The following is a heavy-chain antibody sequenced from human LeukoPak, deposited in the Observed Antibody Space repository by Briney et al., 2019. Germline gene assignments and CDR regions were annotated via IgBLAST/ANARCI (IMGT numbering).Heavy chain of an antibody. Sequence: ASVKVSCKASGYTFTSYGISWVRQAPGQGLESMGWISAYNGNTNYAQKLQGRVTMTTDTSTSTAYMELRSLRSDDTAVYYCARHSSSWPSSYFDYWGQGTLVTVSS. CDR1: GYTFTSYG. J-gene: IGHJ4*02. D-gene: IGHD6-13*01. CDR3: ARHSSSWPSSYFDY. CDR2: ISAYNGNT. V-gene: IGHV1-18*01.